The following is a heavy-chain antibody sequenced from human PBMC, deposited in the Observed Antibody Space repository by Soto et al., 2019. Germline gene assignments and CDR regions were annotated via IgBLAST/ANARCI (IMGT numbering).Heavy chain of an antibody. J-gene: IGHJ4*02. D-gene: IGHD3-10*01. CDR3: AKRVRGVYSYYFDY. Sequence: GGSLRLSCAASGFTFSSHAMSWVRQAPGKGLEWVSAISGSGGSTYYADSVKGRFTISRDNSKNTLYLQMNSLRAEDTAVYYCAKRVRGVYSYYFDYWGQGTLGTVSS. V-gene: IGHV3-23*01. CDR2: ISGSGGST. CDR1: GFTFSSHA.